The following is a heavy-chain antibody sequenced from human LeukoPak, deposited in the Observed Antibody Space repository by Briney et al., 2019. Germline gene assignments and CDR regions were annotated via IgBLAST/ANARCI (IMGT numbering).Heavy chain of an antibody. Sequence: GGSLRLSCAASGFTFSSYGMHWVRQAPGKGLEWVAVISYDGSNKYYADSVKGRFTISRDNAKNSLYLQMNSLRAEDTAVYYCARESDRPLWGQGTMVTVSS. J-gene: IGHJ3*01. CDR1: GFTFSSYG. CDR3: ARESDRPL. CDR2: ISYDGSNK. V-gene: IGHV3-30*03.